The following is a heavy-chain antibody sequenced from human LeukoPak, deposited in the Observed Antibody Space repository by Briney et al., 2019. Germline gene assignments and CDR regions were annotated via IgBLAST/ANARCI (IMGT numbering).Heavy chain of an antibody. Sequence: GRSLRLSCAASGFTFSSYGMHWVRQAPGKGLEWVAVISYDGSNKYYADSVKGRFTISRDNSKNTLYLQMNSLRAEDTAVYYCAKDEDIVVVPAAMGYYYYGMGVWGEGTTVTVSS. CDR1: GFTFSSYG. CDR3: AKDEDIVVVPAAMGYYYYGMGV. J-gene: IGHJ6*04. D-gene: IGHD2-2*01. CDR2: ISYDGSNK. V-gene: IGHV3-30*18.